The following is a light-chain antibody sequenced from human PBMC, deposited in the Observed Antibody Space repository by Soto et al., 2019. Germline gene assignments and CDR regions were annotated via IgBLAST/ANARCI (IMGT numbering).Light chain of an antibody. J-gene: IGKJ1*01. Sequence: VMTQSPATLSVSPGERATLSCWASETVATNLAWYQQKPGQAPRLLISGASTRAAGISDRFRGSGSGTEFTLCISSLRSEDSAIYYCQQYFEWPPMTFGQGNKVEI. V-gene: IGKV3-15*01. CDR3: QQYFEWPPMT. CDR1: ETVATN. CDR2: GAS.